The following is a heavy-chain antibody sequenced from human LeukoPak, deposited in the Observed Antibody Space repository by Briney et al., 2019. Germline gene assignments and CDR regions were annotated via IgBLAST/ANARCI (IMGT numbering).Heavy chain of an antibody. CDR1: GGSISSSSYY. CDR3: ARARPSGRSWYYFDY. V-gene: IGHV4-31*03. D-gene: IGHD6-13*01. J-gene: IGHJ4*02. Sequence: SETLSLTCTVSGGSISSSSYYWSWIRQHPGKGLEWIGYIYYSGSTYYNPSLKSRVTISVDTSKNQFSLKLSSVTAADTAVYYCARARPSGRSWYYFDYWGQGTLVTVSS. CDR2: IYYSGST.